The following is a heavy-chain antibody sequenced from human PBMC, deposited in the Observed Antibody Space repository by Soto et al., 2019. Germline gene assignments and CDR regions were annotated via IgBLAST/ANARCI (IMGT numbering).Heavy chain of an antibody. CDR1: GFTFSTYG. CDR2: IWYDGSNK. J-gene: IGHJ4*02. D-gene: IGHD6-19*01. Sequence: LRLSCAASGFTFSTYGMHWVRQAPGKGLEWVAIIWYDGSNKYYTDSVKGRFTISRDNSKNTLYLQMNSLRAEDTAVYYCARAPKDSSAWSFDYWGQGTLVTVSS. CDR3: ARAPKDSSAWSFDY. V-gene: IGHV3-33*01.